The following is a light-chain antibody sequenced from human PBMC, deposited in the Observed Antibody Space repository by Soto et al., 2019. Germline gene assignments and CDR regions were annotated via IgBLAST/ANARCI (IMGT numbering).Light chain of an antibody. CDR2: GSS. CDR1: QSVSSDY. Sequence: LTQSQGTLTLSPGARATLSYKASQSVSSDYLAWYQQKPGQAPRLVIYGSSNRATGIPDRFSGSGSGTDFTLTISSLQPEDFAVYYCQQYGNSSYTFGQGTRVEIK. V-gene: IGKV3-20*01. J-gene: IGKJ5*01. CDR3: QQYGNSSYT.